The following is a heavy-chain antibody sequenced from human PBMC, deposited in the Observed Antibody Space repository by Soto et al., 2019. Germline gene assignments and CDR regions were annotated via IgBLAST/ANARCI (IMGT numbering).Heavy chain of an antibody. V-gene: IGHV4-59*01. Sequence: QVQLQVSAPGLVKPSETLSLTCTVSGDSISAYSWSWVRQPPGKGLEWIGNIHYNGNTKYNPSLKSRVTMSVDTSKNQFSLKLISVTAADTAKYFCAREGNLGRWLQPLDFWGQGTLLTVSS. CDR3: AREGNLGRWLQPLDF. CDR1: GDSISAYS. D-gene: IGHD5-12*01. J-gene: IGHJ4*02. CDR2: IHYNGNT.